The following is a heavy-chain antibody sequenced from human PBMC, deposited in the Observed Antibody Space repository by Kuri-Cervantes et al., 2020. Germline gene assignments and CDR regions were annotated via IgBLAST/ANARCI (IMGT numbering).Heavy chain of an antibody. D-gene: IGHD3-10*01. CDR1: GYTFTSYG. Sequence: ASVKVSCKASGYTFTSYGVSWVRQAPGQGLEWMGWINPNSGGTNYAQKFQGRVTMTRDTSISTAYMELSRLRSDDTAVYYCARWMVRAGGWFDPWGQGTLVTVSS. J-gene: IGHJ5*02. CDR3: ARWMVRAGGWFDP. CDR2: INPNSGGT. V-gene: IGHV1-2*02.